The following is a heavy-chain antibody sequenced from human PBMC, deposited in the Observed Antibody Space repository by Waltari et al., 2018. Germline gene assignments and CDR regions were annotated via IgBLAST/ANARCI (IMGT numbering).Heavy chain of an antibody. D-gene: IGHD6-13*01. Sequence: QVQLVQSGAEVKKPGSSVKVSCKASGGTFSSYAISWVRQAPGQGLEWMGRIIPIFGTANYAQKFKGRVTITADKSTSTAYMELSSLRSEDTAVYYCARDLTAGLVGGWFDPWGQGTLVTVSS. V-gene: IGHV1-69*08. CDR3: ARDLTAGLVGGWFDP. J-gene: IGHJ5*02. CDR2: IIPIFGTA. CDR1: GGTFSSYA.